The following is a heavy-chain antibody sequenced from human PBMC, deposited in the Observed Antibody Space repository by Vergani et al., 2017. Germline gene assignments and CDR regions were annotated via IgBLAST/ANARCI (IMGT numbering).Heavy chain of an antibody. J-gene: IGHJ3*02. V-gene: IGHV1-46*01. D-gene: IGHD3-16*01. CDR2: INPSGGST. CDR1: GYTFTSYY. Sequence: QVQLVQSGAEVKKPGASVKVSCKASGYTFTSYYMHWVRQAPGQGLEWMGIINPSGGSTSYAQKFQGRVTMTRDTSTSTVYMELSSLRSEDTAVYYCARVSRVWGSSDAFDIWGQGTMVTVSS. CDR3: ARVSRVWGSSDAFDI.